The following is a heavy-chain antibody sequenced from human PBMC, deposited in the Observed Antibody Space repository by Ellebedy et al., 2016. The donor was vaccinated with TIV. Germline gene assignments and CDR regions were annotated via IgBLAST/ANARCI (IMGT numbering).Heavy chain of an antibody. D-gene: IGHD5-18*01. J-gene: IGHJ4*02. V-gene: IGHV3-23*01. CDR3: AKAGPGGYSYGFLIDY. CDR1: GFTFSSYA. CDR2: ISGSGGST. Sequence: GESLKISCAASGFTFSSYAMSWVRQAPGKGLEWVSAISGSGGSTYYADSVKGRFTISRDNSKNTLYLQMNSLRAEDTAVYYCAKAGPGGYSYGFLIDYWGQGTLVTVSS.